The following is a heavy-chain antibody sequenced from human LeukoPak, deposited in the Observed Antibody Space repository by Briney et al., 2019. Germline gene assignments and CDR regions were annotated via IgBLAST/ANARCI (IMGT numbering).Heavy chain of an antibody. V-gene: IGHV3-7*01. CDR1: GFTFSTYW. Sequence: PGGSLRLSCAASGFTFSTYWMNWVRQAPGKGLEWVADIKPDGSHVSYVDSVKGRFSIPRDNAQNSLYLQVSSLRAEDTAICYCAREGRLLGAFDVWGQGTMVTVSS. J-gene: IGHJ3*01. CDR3: AREGRLLGAFDV. CDR2: IKPDGSHV.